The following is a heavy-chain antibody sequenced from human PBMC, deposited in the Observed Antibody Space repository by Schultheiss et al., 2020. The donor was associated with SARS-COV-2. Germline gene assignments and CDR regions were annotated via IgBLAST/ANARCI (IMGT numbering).Heavy chain of an antibody. D-gene: IGHD6-13*01. CDR1: GGSISSGGYY. CDR3: ARDEMTAAAGLHGMDV. V-gene: IGHV4-31*03. Sequence: SETLSLTCTVSGGSISSGGYYWSWIRQHPGKGLEWIGYIYYSGSTYYNPSLKSRVTISVDTSKNQFSLKLSSVTAADTAVYYCARDEMTAAAGLHGMDVWGQGTTVTVSS. CDR2: IYYSGST. J-gene: IGHJ6*02.